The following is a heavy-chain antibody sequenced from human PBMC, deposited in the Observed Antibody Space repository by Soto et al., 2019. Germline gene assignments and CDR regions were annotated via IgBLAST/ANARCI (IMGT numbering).Heavy chain of an antibody. Sequence: GGSLRLSCAASGFTFSSYGMHWVRQAPGKGLEWVAVIWYDGSNKYYADSVKGRFTISRDNAKNSLYLQMNSLRVDDTAVYYCARSRWDYWGQGTLVTVSS. V-gene: IGHV3-33*01. CDR2: IWYDGSNK. CDR3: ARSRWDY. CDR1: GFTFSSYG. J-gene: IGHJ4*02. D-gene: IGHD2-15*01.